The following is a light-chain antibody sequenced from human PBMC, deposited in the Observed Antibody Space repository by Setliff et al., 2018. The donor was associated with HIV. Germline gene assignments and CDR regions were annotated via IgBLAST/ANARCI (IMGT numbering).Light chain of an antibody. Sequence: QSVLTQPASVSGSPGQSITISCTGTSSDIGSYDLVSWFQQHPGKAPKAIIYEVTKRPSGVSNRFSGSKSGNTASLTISGLQAEDEADYFCRSHAGSGTYIFATGTKVTVL. V-gene: IGLV2-23*02. CDR2: EVT. J-gene: IGLJ1*01. CDR1: SSDIGSYDL. CDR3: RSHAGSGTYI.